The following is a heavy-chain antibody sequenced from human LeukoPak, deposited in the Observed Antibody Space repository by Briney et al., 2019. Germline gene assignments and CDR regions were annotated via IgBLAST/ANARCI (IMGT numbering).Heavy chain of an antibody. CDR3: ARVKSSGWGIGFAY. J-gene: IGHJ4*02. CDR2: IYYSGST. CDR1: GGSISSYY. D-gene: IGHD6-19*01. V-gene: IGHV4-59*01. Sequence: PSETLSLTCTVSGGSISSYYWSWIRQPPGKGLEWIGYIYYSGSTNYNPSLKSRVTISVGTSKNQFSLKVSSVTAADTAVYYCARVKSSGWGIGFAYWGQGTLVTVSS.